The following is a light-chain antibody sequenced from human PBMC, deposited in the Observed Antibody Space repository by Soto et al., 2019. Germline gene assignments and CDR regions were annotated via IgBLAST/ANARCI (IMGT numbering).Light chain of an antibody. J-gene: IGLJ1*01. Sequence: QFVLTQPPSASGTPGQRVTISCSGSSSNIGSNTVNWYQHLPGTAPKLLIYNNNQRPSGVPDRFSGSKSGTSASLAISGLQSEDEADYYCAAWVDSLNGYVFGTGTKLTVL. CDR3: AAWVDSLNGYV. V-gene: IGLV1-44*01. CDR1: SSNIGSNT. CDR2: NNN.